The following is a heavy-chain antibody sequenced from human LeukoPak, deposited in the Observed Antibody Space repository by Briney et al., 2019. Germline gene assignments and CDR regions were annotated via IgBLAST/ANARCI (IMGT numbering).Heavy chain of an antibody. CDR1: GFTLSDSW. CDR3: ATYTHWVAGDV. J-gene: IGHJ6*02. Sequence: GGSLRLSCAASGFTLSDSWMSWVRQAPGKGLEWVANMNQDGSAKGCVDSVKGRFTISRDNARNSLYLLMSSLRPEDTAVYYCATYTHWVAGDVWGQGTTVTVSS. V-gene: IGHV3-7*01. CDR2: MNQDGSAK. D-gene: IGHD3-16*01.